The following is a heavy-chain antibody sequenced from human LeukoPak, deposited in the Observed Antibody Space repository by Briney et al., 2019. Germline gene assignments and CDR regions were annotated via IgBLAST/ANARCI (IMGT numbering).Heavy chain of an antibody. Sequence: SETLSLTCAVYGGSFSGYYWSWIRQPPGKGLEWIGEINHSGTTNYNPSLKSRVTISLDTSKNQFSLRLSSVTAADTAVYYCARGRGLGIWGQGTMVTVSS. V-gene: IGHV4-34*01. J-gene: IGHJ3*02. CDR3: ARGRGLGI. D-gene: IGHD3/OR15-3a*01. CDR1: GGSFSGYY. CDR2: INHSGTT.